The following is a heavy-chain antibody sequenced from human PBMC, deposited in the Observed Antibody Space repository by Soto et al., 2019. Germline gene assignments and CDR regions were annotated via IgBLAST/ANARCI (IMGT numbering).Heavy chain of an antibody. CDR2: ISAYNGNT. CDR3: ARALLGITYGGPTPN. Sequence: GASVKVSCKASGYTFTSYGISWVRQAPGQGLEWMGWISAYNGNTNYAQKLQGRVTMTTDTSTSTAYMELRSLRSDDTAVYYCARALLGITYGGPTPNWGQGTLVTVSS. J-gene: IGHJ4*02. V-gene: IGHV1-18*01. CDR1: GYTFTSYG. D-gene: IGHD3-16*01.